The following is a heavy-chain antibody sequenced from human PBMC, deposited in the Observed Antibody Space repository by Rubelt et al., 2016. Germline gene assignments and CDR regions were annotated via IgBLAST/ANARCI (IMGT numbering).Heavy chain of an antibody. V-gene: IGHV4-39*07. CDR2: IYYSGSA. J-gene: IGHJ4*02. CDR1: GDSISRINYY. Sequence: QLQLQESGPGLLKPSETLSLSCTVSGDSISRINYYWGWIRQPPGKGLEWIGNIYYSGSAYYSPCLNSRVTISVDTSNNHFSLKLSSVTAADTAVDYCARDLRGSNYAYYFDYWGQGIPVTVSS. CDR3: ARDLRGSNYAYYFDY. D-gene: IGHD5-18*01.